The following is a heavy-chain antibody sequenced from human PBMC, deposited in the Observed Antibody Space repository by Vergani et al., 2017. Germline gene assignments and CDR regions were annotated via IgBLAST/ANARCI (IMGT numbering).Heavy chain of an antibody. D-gene: IGHD7-27*01. J-gene: IGHJ4*02. CDR2: IIPIFGTA. Sequence: QVQLVQSGAEVKKPGSSVKVSCKASGGTFSSYAISWVRQAPGQGLEWMGRIIPIFGTANYAQKFQGRVTITADESTSTAYMGLSSLRSEDTAVYFCARGLLPSPGAGHFDFWGQGTLVTVSS. CDR1: GGTFSSYA. V-gene: IGHV1-69*13. CDR3: ARGLLPSPGAGHFDF.